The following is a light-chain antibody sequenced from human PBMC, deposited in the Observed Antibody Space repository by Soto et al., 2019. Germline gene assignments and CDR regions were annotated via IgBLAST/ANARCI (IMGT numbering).Light chain of an antibody. CDR3: LQHNSYPRT. Sequence: DVHMSQSPSSVSASVGYRFTITCRASQGISSWLAWYQQKPGKAPKLLIYAASSLQSGVPSRFRGSGSGTEFTLTISSLPPEDFATYYCLQHNSYPRTFGPGTKVDIK. J-gene: IGKJ3*01. CDR1: QGISSW. CDR2: AAS. V-gene: IGKV1-12*01.